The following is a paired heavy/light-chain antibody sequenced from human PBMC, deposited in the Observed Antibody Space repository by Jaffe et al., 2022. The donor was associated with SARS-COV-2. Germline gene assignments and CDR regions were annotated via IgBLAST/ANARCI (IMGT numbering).Heavy chain of an antibody. D-gene: IGHD6-19*01. J-gene: IGHJ4*02. Sequence: EVQLLESGGGLVQPGGSLRLSCAASGFTFSTYAMSWVRQAPGKGLEWVSTISGSGSSAYYADSVKGRFTISRDKSKNTLYLQMNSLRVVDTAVYYCAKGGSKNGGWAAEDYWGQGTLVIVSS. CDR1: GFTFSTYA. V-gene: IGHV3-23*01. CDR3: AKGGSKNGGWAAEDY. CDR2: ISGSGSSA.
Light chain of an antibody. CDR3: QQRSVWPRT. J-gene: IGKJ1*01. V-gene: IGKV3-11*01. CDR2: DAS. Sequence: EIVLTQFPATLSLSPGERATLSCRASQSVSSDLAWYQQKPGQAPRLLIYDASNRATGVPARFSGSGSGTDFTLTISSLEPEDFAVYYCQQRSVWPRTFGQGTKVEIK. CDR1: QSVSSD.